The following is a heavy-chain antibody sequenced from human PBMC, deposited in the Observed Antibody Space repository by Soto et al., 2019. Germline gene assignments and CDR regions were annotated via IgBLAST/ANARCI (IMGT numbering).Heavy chain of an antibody. CDR1: GFTFSRYG. D-gene: IGHD4-17*01. J-gene: IGHJ4*02. Sequence: PGGSLRLSCVASGFTFSRYGMHWVRQAPGKGLEWVAMISYDGSQKDYADSVKGRFTVSRDNSKYTLYLQMNSLRVEDTAVYYCHGYGAWGQGLSVTVSS. CDR3: HGYGA. V-gene: IGHV3-30*03. CDR2: ISYDGSQK.